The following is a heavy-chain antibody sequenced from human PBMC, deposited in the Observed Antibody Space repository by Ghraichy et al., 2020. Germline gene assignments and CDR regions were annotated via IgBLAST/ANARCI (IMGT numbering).Heavy chain of an antibody. CDR1: GYTLTELS. J-gene: IGHJ4*02. CDR2: FDPEDGET. V-gene: IGHV1-24*01. D-gene: IGHD6-13*01. Sequence: SVKVSCKVSGYTLTELSMHWVRQAPGKGLEWMGGFDPEDGETIYAQKFQGRVTMTEDTSTDTAYMELSSLRSEDTAVYYCASLPPQGIAAAGTSGYYFDYWGQGTLVTVSS. CDR3: ASLPPQGIAAAGTSGYYFDY.